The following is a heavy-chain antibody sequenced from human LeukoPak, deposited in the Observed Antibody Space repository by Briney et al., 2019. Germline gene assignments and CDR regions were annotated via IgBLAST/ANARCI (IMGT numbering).Heavy chain of an antibody. J-gene: IGHJ4*02. D-gene: IGHD1-26*01. CDR3: ARARLESGSYYVHY. Sequence: SQTLSLTCAISGDSVSSNGAAWNWIRQSPSRGLEWLGRTCYRSKWYNDYAVSVKSRITINPDTSKNQFSLQLNSVTPEDTAVYYCARARLESGSYYVHYWGQGTLVTVSS. CDR2: TCYRSKWYN. V-gene: IGHV6-1*01. CDR1: GDSVSSNGAA.